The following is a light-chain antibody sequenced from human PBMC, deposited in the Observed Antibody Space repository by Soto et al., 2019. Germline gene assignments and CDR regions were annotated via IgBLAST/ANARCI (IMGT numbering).Light chain of an antibody. CDR2: GAS. CDR1: QSVSNNY. CDR3: QQYGSSGT. J-gene: IGKJ1*01. V-gene: IGKV3-20*01. Sequence: EIVVTQSPGTLSLSPGERATVSCGASQSVSNNYLAWYRQKPGQAPRLLIYGASNRATGIPDRFSGSASGTDFTLTISRLEPEDFAVYYCQQYGSSGTFAQGTKVDIK.